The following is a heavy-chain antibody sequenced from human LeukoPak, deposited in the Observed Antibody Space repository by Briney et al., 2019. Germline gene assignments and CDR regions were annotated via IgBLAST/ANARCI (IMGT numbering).Heavy chain of an antibody. Sequence: PSETLSLTCTVSGGSISSGSYYWSWIRQPAGKGLEWIGRIYTSGSTNYNPSLKSRVTISVDTSKNQFSLKLSSVTAADTAVYYCARAVEMATKIRHEDWGQGTLVTVSS. J-gene: IGHJ4*02. D-gene: IGHD5-24*01. CDR1: GGSISSGSYY. V-gene: IGHV4-61*02. CDR3: ARAVEMATKIRHED. CDR2: IYTSGST.